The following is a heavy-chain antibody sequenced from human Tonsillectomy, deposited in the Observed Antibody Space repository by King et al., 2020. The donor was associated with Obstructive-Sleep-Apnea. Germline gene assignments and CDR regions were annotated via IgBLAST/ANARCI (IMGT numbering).Heavy chain of an antibody. CDR1: GITFNTSA. V-gene: IGHV3-9*01. D-gene: IGHD3-10*02. CDR2: ISWSRGNV. J-gene: IGHJ4*02. CDR3: TIDMFY. Sequence: VQLVESGGGLVQPGRSLRLSCATSGITFNTSAMHWVRQAPGKGLEGVSGISWSRGNVGVADAVKGRFIFSKDDTKHCLFLQMNGLRTEDTALYFCTIDMFYWGQGTLVTVSS.